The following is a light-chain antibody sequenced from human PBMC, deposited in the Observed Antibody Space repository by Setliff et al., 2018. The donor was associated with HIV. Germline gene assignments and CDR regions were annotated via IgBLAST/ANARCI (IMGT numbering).Light chain of an antibody. V-gene: IGLV2-23*02. J-gene: IGLJ1*01. CDR3: CSYAGSYV. CDR1: SGDVGTYNL. CDR2: EVS. Sequence: QSALTQPASVSGSPGQSITISCTGTSGDVGTYNLVSWYQQHPGKAPKLMIYEVSKRPSGVSNRFSGSKSGNTASLTISGLQAEDEADYYCCSYAGSYVFGTGTKVTVL.